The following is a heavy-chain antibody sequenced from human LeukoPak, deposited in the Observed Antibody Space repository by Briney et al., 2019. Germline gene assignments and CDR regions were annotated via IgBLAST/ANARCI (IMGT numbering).Heavy chain of an antibody. Sequence: SETLSLTCTVSGGSISSYYWSWIRQPPGKGLEWIGYIYYSGSTNYNPSLKSRVTISVDTSKNQFSLKLSSVTAADTAVYYCARGPYYDFWSGYYMSHYYYYMDVWGKGTTVTVSS. V-gene: IGHV4-59*01. D-gene: IGHD3-3*01. CDR1: GGSISSYY. CDR2: IYYSGST. CDR3: ARGPYYDFWSGYYMSHYYYYMDV. J-gene: IGHJ6*03.